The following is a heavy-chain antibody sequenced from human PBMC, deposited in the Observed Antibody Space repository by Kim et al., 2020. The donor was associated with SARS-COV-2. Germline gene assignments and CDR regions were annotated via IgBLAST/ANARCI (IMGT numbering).Heavy chain of an antibody. Sequence: GGSMSDADSVKGRFTISRDNAKDLLYLQMNSLRAEDTAIYYCARGRYAGSYWGQGTLVAVSS. D-gene: IGHD3-16*01. CDR2: GGSM. V-gene: IGHV3-11*01. J-gene: IGHJ4*02. CDR3: ARGRYAGSY.